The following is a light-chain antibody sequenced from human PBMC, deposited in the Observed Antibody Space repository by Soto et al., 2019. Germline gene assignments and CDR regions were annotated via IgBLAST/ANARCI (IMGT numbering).Light chain of an antibody. Sequence: IGVTQSPGTLSLSPGERATLSCRASQSVSSNYLAWYQQKHGQAPRLLIYGASSRATVIPDRFSGSASGTDFTLTISRLEPEDFAVYYCQQDGRSPFTFGPGTKVDIK. CDR3: QQDGRSPFT. CDR1: QSVSSNY. CDR2: GAS. J-gene: IGKJ3*01. V-gene: IGKV3-20*01.